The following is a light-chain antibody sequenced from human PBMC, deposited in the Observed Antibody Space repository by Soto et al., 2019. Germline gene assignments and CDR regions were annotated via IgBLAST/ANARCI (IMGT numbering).Light chain of an antibody. CDR3: CSYAGSSTYV. Sequence: QSALSQPASVSGSPGQSITISCTGTSSDVWSYNLVSWYQQHPGKAPKLMIYEGSKRPSGVSNRFSDSKSGNTASLTISGLQAEDEADYYCCSYAGSSTYVFGTGTKLTVL. CDR2: EGS. J-gene: IGLJ1*01. CDR1: SSDVWSYNL. V-gene: IGLV2-23*01.